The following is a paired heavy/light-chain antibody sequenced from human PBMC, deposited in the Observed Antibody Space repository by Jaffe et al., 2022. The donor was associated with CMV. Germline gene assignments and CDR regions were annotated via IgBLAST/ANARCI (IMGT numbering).Light chain of an antibody. Sequence: SYEVTQPPSVSVSPGQTASITCSGDRLGDTYTCWYQQKPGQSPILVIYQSTRRPSGIPERFSGSSAGNTATLTISGAQTLDEADYYCQAWDGSSVVFGGGTRLNVL. V-gene: IGLV3-1*01. CDR1: RLGDTY. CDR2: QST. J-gene: IGLJ2*01. CDR3: QAWDGSSVV.
Heavy chain of an antibody. V-gene: IGHV3-9*01. J-gene: IGHJ2*01. CDR2: IGSKNDHI. CDR1: GLTFSDYA. CDR3: ARGGQLMLLAADWYFAL. Sequence: EVEVVESGGGLVQPGRSLRLSCVVSGLTFSDYAMHWVRQVPGKGLEWVSGIGSKNDHIAYAESVKGRVTISRDNAKNSIFLQMNSLRLEDTAFYYCARGGQLMLLAADWYFALWGRGALVTVSS. D-gene: IGHD2-2*01.